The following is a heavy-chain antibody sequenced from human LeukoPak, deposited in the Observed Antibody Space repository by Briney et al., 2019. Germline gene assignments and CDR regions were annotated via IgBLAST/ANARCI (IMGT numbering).Heavy chain of an antibody. CDR1: GGTFSSYA. D-gene: IGHD4-17*01. CDR2: IIPILGIA. CDR3: ARDSVRDYGDYMGDYYYYGMDV. J-gene: IGHJ6*02. V-gene: IGHV1-69*04. Sequence: SVKVSCKASGGTFSSYAISWVRQAPGQGLEWMGRIIPILGIANYAQKFQGRVTITADKSTSTAYMELSSLRSEDTAVYYCARDSVRDYGDYMGDYYYYGMDVWGQGTTDTVSS.